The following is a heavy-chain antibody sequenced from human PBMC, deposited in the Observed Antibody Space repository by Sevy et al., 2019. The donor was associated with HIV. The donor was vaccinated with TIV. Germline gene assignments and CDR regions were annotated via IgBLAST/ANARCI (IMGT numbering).Heavy chain of an antibody. Sequence: SETLSLTCTVSGGSISSSSYYWGWIRQPPGKGLEWIGSIYYSGITYYNPSLKSRFTISVDTSKNQFSLKLSSGTAADTAVYYCARRIAARCFDYWGQGTLVTVSS. CDR2: IYYSGIT. CDR3: ARRIAARCFDY. V-gene: IGHV4-39*01. D-gene: IGHD6-6*01. J-gene: IGHJ4*02. CDR1: GGSISSSSYY.